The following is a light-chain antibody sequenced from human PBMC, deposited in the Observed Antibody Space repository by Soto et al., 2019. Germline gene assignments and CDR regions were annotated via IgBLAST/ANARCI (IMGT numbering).Light chain of an antibody. V-gene: IGKV3-20*01. CDR3: QQYGRSPWT. J-gene: IGKJ1*01. CDR1: QSVSSIY. CDR2: GAS. Sequence: EIVLTQSTGTLSLSPGERSTLSCRSSQSVSSIYLAWYQQKPGQAPRLLMYGASSRATGIPDRFSGSGSGTDFTLTISRLEPEDFAVYYCQQYGRSPWTFGQGTKVDI.